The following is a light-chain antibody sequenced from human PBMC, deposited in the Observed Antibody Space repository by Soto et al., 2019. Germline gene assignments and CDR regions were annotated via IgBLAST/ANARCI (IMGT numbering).Light chain of an antibody. CDR1: QSLLHSNGYNY. CDR3: MQDLQRPLT. J-gene: IGKJ4*01. CDR2: LGS. V-gene: IGKV2-28*01. Sequence: DIVMTQSPLSLPVTPGEPASISCRSSQSLLHSNGYNYLDWYLQKPGQSPQLLISLGSNRASVVPDTFSGSGSATDFTLNISSVAAEDVGVYYCMQDLQRPLTSAGGPKVEIK.